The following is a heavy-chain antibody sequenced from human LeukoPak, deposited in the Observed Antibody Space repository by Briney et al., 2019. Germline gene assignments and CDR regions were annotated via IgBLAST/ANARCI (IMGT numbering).Heavy chain of an antibody. Sequence: PSETLSITCTVSGGSISSYYWSWIRQPPGKGLEWIGYIYYSGSTNYNPSLKSRVTISVDTSKNQFSLKLSSVTAADTAVYYCAGSRRTPISTFDYWGQGTLVTVSS. V-gene: IGHV4-59*01. J-gene: IGHJ4*02. CDR3: AGSRRTPISTFDY. D-gene: IGHD3-9*01. CDR2: IYYSGST. CDR1: GGSISSYY.